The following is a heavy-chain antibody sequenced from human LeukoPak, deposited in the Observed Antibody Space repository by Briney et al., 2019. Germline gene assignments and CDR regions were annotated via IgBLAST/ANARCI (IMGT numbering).Heavy chain of an antibody. CDR2: IIPIFGTA. V-gene: IGHV1-69*13. D-gene: IGHD3-22*01. CDR3: AAMYYDSSGYYPEYYFDY. J-gene: IGHJ4*02. CDR1: GGTFSSYA. Sequence: SVKVSCKASGGTFSSYAISWVRQAPGQGLEWMGGIIPIFGTANYAQKFQGRVTITADESTSTAYMELSSLRSEDTAVYCCAAMYYDSSGYYPEYYFDYWGQGTLVTVSS.